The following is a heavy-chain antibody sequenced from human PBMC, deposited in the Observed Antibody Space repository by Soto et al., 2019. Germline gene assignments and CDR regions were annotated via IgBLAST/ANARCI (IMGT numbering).Heavy chain of an antibody. CDR3: VKIRRQTIFGVVISPPNAFDI. J-gene: IGHJ3*02. CDR2: ISSNGGST. Sequence: GGSLRLSCSAPGFTFSSYAMHWVRQAPGKGLEYVSAISSNGGSTYYADSVKGRFTISRDNSKNTLYLQMSSLRAEDTAVYYCVKIRRQTIFGVVISPPNAFDIWGQGTMVTVSS. CDR1: GFTFSSYA. D-gene: IGHD3-3*01. V-gene: IGHV3-64D*08.